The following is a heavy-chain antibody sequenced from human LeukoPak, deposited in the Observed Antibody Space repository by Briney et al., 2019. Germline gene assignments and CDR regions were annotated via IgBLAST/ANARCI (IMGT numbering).Heavy chain of an antibody. CDR1: GFTFSSYS. CDR3: ARQLTYYYDSSGYYPDAFDI. Sequence: RGGSLRLSCAASGFTFSSYSMNWVRQAPGKGLEWVSSISSSSSYIYYADSVKGRFTISRDNAKNSLYLQMNSLRAEDTAVYYCARQLTYYYDSSGYYPDAFDIWGQGTMVTVSS. D-gene: IGHD3-22*01. V-gene: IGHV3-21*01. J-gene: IGHJ3*02. CDR2: ISSSSSYI.